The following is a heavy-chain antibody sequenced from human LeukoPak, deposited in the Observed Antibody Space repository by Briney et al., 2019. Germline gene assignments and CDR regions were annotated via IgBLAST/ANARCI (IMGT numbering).Heavy chain of an antibody. CDR1: GSTFSTKG. Sequence: GGSLSPAWAPSGSTFSTKGMSWVRPAQGKGLEWVGGISGSGGSTYYADSVKSRFTITRDNSKNTLYLQMNSLRAEDTAVYYCAKLLNDYGDYYFDYWGQGTLVTVSS. V-gene: IGHV3-23*01. J-gene: IGHJ4*02. CDR2: ISGSGGST. D-gene: IGHD4-17*01. CDR3: AKLLNDYGDYYFDY.